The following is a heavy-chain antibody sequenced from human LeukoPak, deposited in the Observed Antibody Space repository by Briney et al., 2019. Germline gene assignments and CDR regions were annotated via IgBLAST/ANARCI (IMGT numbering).Heavy chain of an antibody. D-gene: IGHD2-2*01. CDR2: INTYSGGT. Sequence: ASVKVSCKASGYIFNTYGITWVRQAPGQGLEWMGWINTYSGGTDYAQKFQGRVNMTTDASTGTAYMEVRSLRPDDTAVYFCARYAFGYFDYWGQGTPVTVSS. J-gene: IGHJ4*02. CDR3: ARYAFGYFDY. CDR1: GYIFNTYG. V-gene: IGHV1-18*01.